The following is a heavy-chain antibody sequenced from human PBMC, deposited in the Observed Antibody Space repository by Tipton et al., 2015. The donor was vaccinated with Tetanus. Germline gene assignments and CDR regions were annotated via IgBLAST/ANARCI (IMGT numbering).Heavy chain of an antibody. D-gene: IGHD5-18*01. Sequence: SLRLSCAASGFTVSSNYMSWVRQAPGKGLEWVSVIYSGGSTYYADSVKGRLTISRDNSKNTLYLQMNSLRAEDTAVYYCARDPGYSYGTHIYYYYGMDVWGQGTTVTVSS. CDR3: ARDPGYSYGTHIYYYYGMDV. CDR2: IYSGGST. CDR1: GFTVSSNY. J-gene: IGHJ6*02. V-gene: IGHV3-53*01.